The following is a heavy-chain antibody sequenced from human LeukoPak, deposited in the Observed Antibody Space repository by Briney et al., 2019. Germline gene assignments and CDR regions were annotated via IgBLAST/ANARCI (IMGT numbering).Heavy chain of an antibody. D-gene: IGHD3-22*01. CDR3: AKDLKSGYYFGQCDY. CDR1: GFTFSSYA. V-gene: IGHV3-23*01. CDR2: ISGSGGST. J-gene: IGHJ4*02. Sequence: LPGGSLRLSCAASGFTFSSYAMSWVRQAPGKGLEWVSAISGSGGSTYYADSVKGRFTISRDNSKNTLYLQMNSLRAEDTAVYYCAKDLKSGYYFGQCDYWGQGTLVTVSS.